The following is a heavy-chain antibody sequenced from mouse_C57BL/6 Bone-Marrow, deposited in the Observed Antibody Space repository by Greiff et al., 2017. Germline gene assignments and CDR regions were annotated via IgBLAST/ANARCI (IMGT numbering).Heavy chain of an antibody. CDR1: GFTFSSYG. CDR3: AGHPSYCSSYEGGFFAY. CDR2: ISSGGSYT. V-gene: IGHV5-6*01. Sequence: VQLKESGGDLVKPGGSLKLSCAASGFTFSSYGMSWVRQTPDKRLEWVANISSGGSYTYYTDSLKGRFTFSRDNATNTLYLQMSSLKSEDSAMYYCAGHPSYCSSYEGGFFAYWGQGTMVTVSA. J-gene: IGHJ3*01. D-gene: IGHD1-1*01.